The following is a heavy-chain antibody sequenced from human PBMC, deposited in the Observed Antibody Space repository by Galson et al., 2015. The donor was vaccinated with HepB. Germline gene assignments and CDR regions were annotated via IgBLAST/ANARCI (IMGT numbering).Heavy chain of an antibody. J-gene: IGHJ4*02. D-gene: IGHD3-3*01. V-gene: IGHV1-2*02. CDR1: GYTFTVSY. Sequence: SVKVSCKASGYTFTVSYVHWVRPAPGQGPEWMGWLNPYTGGTNYAQTFQGRVAMTSDPSISTADMDLSGLTSDDTAVYYCAVEVRLLELPRGYYFDYWGQGTLVIVSS. CDR3: AVEVRLLELPRGYYFDY. CDR2: LNPYTGGT.